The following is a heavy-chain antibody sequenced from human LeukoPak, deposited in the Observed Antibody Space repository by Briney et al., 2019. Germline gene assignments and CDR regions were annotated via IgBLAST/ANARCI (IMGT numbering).Heavy chain of an antibody. CDR2: IYYSGTT. CDR1: GASISSSSHY. CDR3: ARHSGISMALWFFDD. V-gene: IGHV4-39*01. Sequence: SETLSLTCTVSGASISSSSHYWGWIRQPPGKGLEWIGSIYYSGTTYNNPSLKSRVTISVDTSKNQFSLKLTSVTAADTAVYYCARHSGISMALWFFDDWGQGTLVTVSS. J-gene: IGHJ4*02. D-gene: IGHD1-14*01.